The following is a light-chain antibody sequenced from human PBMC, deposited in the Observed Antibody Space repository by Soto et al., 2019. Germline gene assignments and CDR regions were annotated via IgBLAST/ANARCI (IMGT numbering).Light chain of an antibody. CDR2: EVS. V-gene: IGLV2-23*02. Sequence: QSVLTQPASVSESPGPSITISCTGTSSDVGSYNLVSWYQQHPGKVPKLVIYEVSNRPSGVSARFSGSKSGNTASLTISGLQVEDEADYYCCSKSGGTSVIFGGGNKVTVL. J-gene: IGLJ2*01. CDR1: SSDVGSYNL. CDR3: CSKSGGTSVI.